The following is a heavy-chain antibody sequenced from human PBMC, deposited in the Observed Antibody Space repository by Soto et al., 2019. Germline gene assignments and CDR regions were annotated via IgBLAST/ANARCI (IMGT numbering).Heavy chain of an antibody. CDR3: AKDRKEGQQLVQKPYYFDN. J-gene: IGHJ4*02. D-gene: IGHD6-13*01. CDR2: ISGSGGST. Sequence: PGGSLRLSCAASGFTFSSYAMRWVRQAPGRGLEWVSAISGSGGSTYYADSVKGRFTISRDNSKNTLYLEMNSLRAEDTAVYYCAKDRKEGQQLVQKPYYFDNWGKGTLVT. V-gene: IGHV3-23*01. CDR1: GFTFSSYA.